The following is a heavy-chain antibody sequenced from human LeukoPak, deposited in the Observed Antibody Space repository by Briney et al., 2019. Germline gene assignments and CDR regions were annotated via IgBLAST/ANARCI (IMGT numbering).Heavy chain of an antibody. D-gene: IGHD3-16*01. CDR3: AKDATDYVWGSYREDY. V-gene: IGHV3-23*01. Sequence: GGSLRLSCAASGFTFSSYAMSWVRQAPGKGREWVSAISGSGGSTYYADSVKGRFTISRDNSKNTLYLQMNSLRAEDTAVYYCAKDATDYVWGSYREDYWGQGTLVTVSS. CDR2: ISGSGGST. J-gene: IGHJ4*02. CDR1: GFTFSSYA.